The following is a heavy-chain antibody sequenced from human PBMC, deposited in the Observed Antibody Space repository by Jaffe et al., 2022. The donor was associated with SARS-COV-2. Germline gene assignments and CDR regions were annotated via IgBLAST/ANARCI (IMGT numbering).Heavy chain of an antibody. D-gene: IGHD2-2*02. V-gene: IGHV3-49*05. CDR2: IRSKPYGGTT. Sequence: EVQLVESGGGLVKPGRSLRLSCTTSGFTFGDYAMSWFRQAPGKGLEWVGFIRSKPYGGTTEHAASVKGRFTISRDDSKSIAYLQMNSLKTEDTAVYYCSRMYFGHQLLYNFRSEHWGQGTLVTVSS. J-gene: IGHJ5*02. CDR3: SRMYFGHQLLYNFRSEH. CDR1: GFTFGDYA.